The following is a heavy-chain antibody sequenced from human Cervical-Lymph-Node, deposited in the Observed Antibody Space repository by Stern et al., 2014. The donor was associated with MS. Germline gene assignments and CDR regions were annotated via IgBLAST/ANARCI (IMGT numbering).Heavy chain of an antibody. CDR3: AHRRRLASGWTTFDY. Sequence: QVTLKESGPTLVKPTQTLTLTCTFSGFSLSTTGVGVGWIRQPPGKALELLALIYWDDDERYNPSLKNRLTITKDTSRNQVILRITNVDPVDTATYYCAHRRRLASGWTTFDYWGQGTLVTVSS. V-gene: IGHV2-5*02. CDR2: IYWDDDE. J-gene: IGHJ4*02. D-gene: IGHD6-19*01. CDR1: GFSLSTTGVG.